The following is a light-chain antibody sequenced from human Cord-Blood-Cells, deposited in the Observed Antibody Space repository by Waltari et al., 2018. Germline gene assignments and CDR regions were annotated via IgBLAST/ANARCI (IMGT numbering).Light chain of an antibody. CDR1: QSVSSSY. J-gene: IGKJ2*01. CDR2: GAS. Sequence: EIVLTQYPGTLSLSPGERATLSCRASQSVSSSYLAWYQQKPDQAPRLLIYGASSRATGIPDRFSGSGSGTDFTLTISRLEPEDFAVYYCQQYGSSPNTFGQGTKLEIK. V-gene: IGKV3-20*01. CDR3: QQYGSSPNT.